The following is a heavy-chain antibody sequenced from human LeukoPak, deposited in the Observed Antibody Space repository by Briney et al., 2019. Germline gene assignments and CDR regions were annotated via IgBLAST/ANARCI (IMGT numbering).Heavy chain of an antibody. CDR2: ISYDGSNK. V-gene: IGHV3-30*03. CDR1: GFTFSSHG. J-gene: IGHJ4*02. Sequence: GGSLRLSSGASGFTFSSHGMHWVRQAPGKGLEWVAVISYDGSNKYYADSVEGRFTISRDNSKNTLYLQMNCLRPEDTAVYYCARDVSRSYSFDNWGQGSLVTVSS. D-gene: IGHD1-26*01. CDR3: ARDVSRSYSFDN.